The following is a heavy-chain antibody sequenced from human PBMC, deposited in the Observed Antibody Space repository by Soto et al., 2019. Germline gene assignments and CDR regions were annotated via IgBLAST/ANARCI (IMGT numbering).Heavy chain of an antibody. CDR2: INHSGST. Sequence: PSETLSLTCSVYGGSFSGYYWSWIRQPPGKGLEWIGEINHSGSTNYNPSLKSRVTISVDTSKNQFSLKLSSVTAADTAVYYCARRIYSSGWYGRDYFDYWGQGTLVTVSS. D-gene: IGHD6-19*01. J-gene: IGHJ4*02. CDR1: GGSFSGYY. V-gene: IGHV4-34*01. CDR3: ARRIYSSGWYGRDYFDY.